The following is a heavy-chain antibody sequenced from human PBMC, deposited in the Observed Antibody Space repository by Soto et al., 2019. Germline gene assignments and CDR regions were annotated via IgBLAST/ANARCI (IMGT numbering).Heavy chain of an antibody. V-gene: IGHV4-59*01. D-gene: IGHD4-17*01. J-gene: IGHJ6*03. CDR1: GGSISSYY. CDR3: ARVFTKYGDYDNLKHYYYYMDV. Sequence: SETLSLTCTVSGGSISSYYWSWIRQPPGKGLEWIGYIYYSGSTNYNPSLKSRVTISVDTSKNQFSLKLSSVTAADTAVYYCARVFTKYGDYDNLKHYYYYMDVWGKGTTVTVSS. CDR2: IYYSGST.